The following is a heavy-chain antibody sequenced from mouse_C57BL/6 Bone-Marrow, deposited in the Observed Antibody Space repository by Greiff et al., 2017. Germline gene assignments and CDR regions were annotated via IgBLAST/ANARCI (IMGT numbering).Heavy chain of an antibody. J-gene: IGHJ2*01. CDR3: ARGLFVPDY. V-gene: IGHV1-61*01. Sequence: VQLQQSGAELVRPGSSVKLSCKASGYTFTSYWMDWVKQRPGQGLEWIGKINPSNSDTHYNQKFKDKATLTVDKSSSTAYMQLSSLTSEDTAVYYCARGLFVPDYWGQGTTLTVSS. CDR2: INPSNSDT. D-gene: IGHD5-1*01. CDR1: GYTFTSYW.